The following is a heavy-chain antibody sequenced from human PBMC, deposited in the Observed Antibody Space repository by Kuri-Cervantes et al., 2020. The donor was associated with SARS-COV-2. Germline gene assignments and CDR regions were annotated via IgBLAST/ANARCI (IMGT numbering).Heavy chain of an antibody. CDR1: GFKFSRTD. J-gene: IGHJ6*02. CDR3: AKDPEGYYYDSSGYYYYYYYGMDV. D-gene: IGHD3-22*01. CDR2: ISYDGNNK. Sequence: GESLKISCAASGFKFSRTDMHWVRQAPGKGLEWVAFISYDGNNKKCIASGKGRFTISRDNSQNKLYLQMNSLRAEDTAVYYCAKDPEGYYYDSSGYYYYYYYGMDVWGQGTTVTVSS. V-gene: IGHV3-30*18.